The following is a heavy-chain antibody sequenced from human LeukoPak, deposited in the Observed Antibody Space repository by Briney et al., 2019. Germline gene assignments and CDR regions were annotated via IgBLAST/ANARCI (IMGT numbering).Heavy chain of an antibody. CDR2: ILHSGDT. CDR1: RAFITNSLW. Sequence: SGTLSLTCVVSRAFITNSLWWSWARQPPGKGLEWIGEILHSGDTNYKPSLKSRVTMSVDKSKNHFSLKLSSVTAADTAVYYCATYFYGEYGSYYFDYWGQGTLVTVSS. CDR3: ATYFYGEYGSYYFDY. V-gene: IGHV4-4*02. J-gene: IGHJ4*02. D-gene: IGHD4-17*01.